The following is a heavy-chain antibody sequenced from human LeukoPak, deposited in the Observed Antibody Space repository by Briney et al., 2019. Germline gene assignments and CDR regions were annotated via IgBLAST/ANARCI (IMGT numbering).Heavy chain of an antibody. CDR1: GYTFTSYG. CDR3: ATATGIVAASGGAFDI. CDR2: FDPEDGET. D-gene: IGHD5-12*01. Sequence: ASVKVSCKASGYTFTSYGISWVRQAPGKGLEWMGGFDPEDGETIYAQKFQGRVTMTEDTSTDTAYMELSSLRSEDTAVYYCATATGIVAASGGAFDIWGQGTMVTVSS. V-gene: IGHV1-24*01. J-gene: IGHJ3*02.